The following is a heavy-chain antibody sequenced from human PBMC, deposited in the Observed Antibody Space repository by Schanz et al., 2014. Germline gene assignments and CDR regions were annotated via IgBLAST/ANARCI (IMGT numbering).Heavy chain of an antibody. CDR3: ARERRFFARGDLYYFDS. V-gene: IGHV1-18*01. CDR1: GYIFINSG. J-gene: IGHJ4*02. D-gene: IGHD3-3*01. CDR2: ISVYNHNK. Sequence: QIQLVQSGPEVKKPGATVKVSCKASGYIFINSGISWVRQAPGQGLEWMGWISVYNHNKEYDQKFQGRVTMTTVTATSTADMALTDMRSNDTAVYFYARERRFFARGDLYYFDSWGQGTLVTGSS.